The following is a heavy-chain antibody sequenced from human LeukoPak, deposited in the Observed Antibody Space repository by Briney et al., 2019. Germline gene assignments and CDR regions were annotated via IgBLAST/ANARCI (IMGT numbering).Heavy chain of an antibody. CDR2: ISGSGSST. CDR3: ARDGIVVVPAAMLDYYYMDV. CDR1: GFTFSSYA. D-gene: IGHD2-2*01. Sequence: GGSLRLSCTASGFTFSSYAMNWVRQAPGKGLEWVSVISGSGSSTYYADSVKGRFTISGDNAKNSLYLQMNSLRAEDTAVYYCARDGIVVVPAAMLDYYYMDVWGKGTTVTVSS. V-gene: IGHV3-23*01. J-gene: IGHJ6*03.